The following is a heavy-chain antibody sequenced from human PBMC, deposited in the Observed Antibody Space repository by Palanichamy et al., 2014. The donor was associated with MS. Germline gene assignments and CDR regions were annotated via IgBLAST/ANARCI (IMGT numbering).Heavy chain of an antibody. J-gene: IGHJ4*01. CDR3: ARHAGIIRDTGY. CDR2: IYYSGST. D-gene: IGHD3-3*01. Sequence: QLQLQESGPGLVKPLETLSLTCTVSGGSITSSPYYWGWIRQPPGKRLEWIGSIYYSGSTYYNPSLKSRVDVSVDTSKNQFSLKVNSVTAADTAIYYCARHAGIIRDTGYWGQGALVTVSS. CDR1: GGSITSSPYY. V-gene: IGHV4-39*01.